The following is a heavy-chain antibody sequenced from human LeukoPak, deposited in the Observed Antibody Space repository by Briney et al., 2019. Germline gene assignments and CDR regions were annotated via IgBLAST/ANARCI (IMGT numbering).Heavy chain of an antibody. CDR3: ARVCRDSSGYGAFDI. V-gene: IGHV3-48*03. CDR2: ISSSGSLI. CDR1: GFTFSSYD. Sequence: GGSLRLSCAASGFTFSSYDMNWVRQAPGKGLEWVSYISSSGSLIYYADSVKGRFTISRDNAKNSLYLQMNSLRDEDTAVYYCARVCRDSSGYGAFDIWGQGTMVTVSS. D-gene: IGHD3-22*01. J-gene: IGHJ3*02.